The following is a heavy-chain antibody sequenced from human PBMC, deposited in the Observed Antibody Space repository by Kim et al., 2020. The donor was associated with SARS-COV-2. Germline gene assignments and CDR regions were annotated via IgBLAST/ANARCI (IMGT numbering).Heavy chain of an antibody. D-gene: IGHD3-10*01. CDR3: ARVGGNYYGSGSQFDP. J-gene: IGHJ5*02. V-gene: IGHV4-31*02. Sequence: SLKRRVTISVDTSKNQFSLKLSSVTAADTAVYYCARVGGNYYGSGSQFDPWGQGTLVTVSS.